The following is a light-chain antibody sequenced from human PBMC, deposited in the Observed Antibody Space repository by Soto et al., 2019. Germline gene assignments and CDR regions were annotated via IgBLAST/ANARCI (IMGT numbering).Light chain of an antibody. CDR2: DAS. Sequence: EIVLTQSPATLSLSPGERATLSCRASQSVSTYLAWYQQKPGQPPRLLIYDASNRATGIPARFSGSGSGTDLTLTISSLEPADVAFYYCQQRSSRPPLTFDGGTK. J-gene: IGKJ4*02. V-gene: IGKV3-11*01. CDR3: QQRSSRPPLT. CDR1: QSVSTY.